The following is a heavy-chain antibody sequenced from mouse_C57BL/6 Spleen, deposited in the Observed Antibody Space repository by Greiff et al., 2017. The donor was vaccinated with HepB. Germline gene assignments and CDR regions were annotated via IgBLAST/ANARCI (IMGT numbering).Heavy chain of an antibody. CDR2: IDPNSGGT. Sequence: QVQLKQPGAELVKPGASVKLSCKASGYTFTSYWMHWVTQRPGRGLEWIGRIDPNSGGTKYNEKFKSTATLTVDKPSSTAYMQLSSLTSEDSAVYYWARLVLRSSDGDFDYWGQGTTLTVSS. CDR1: GYTFTSYW. CDR3: ARLVLRSSDGDFDY. V-gene: IGHV1-72*01. J-gene: IGHJ2*01. D-gene: IGHD1-1*01.